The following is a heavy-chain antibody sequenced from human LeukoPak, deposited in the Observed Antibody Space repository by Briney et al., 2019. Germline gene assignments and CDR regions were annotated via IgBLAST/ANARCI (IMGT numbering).Heavy chain of an antibody. D-gene: IGHD2-2*01. CDR1: GYTFTGYY. CDR2: INPNSGDT. J-gene: IGHJ4*02. V-gene: IGHV1-2*02. CDR3: ARANPLYCSSTTCLFDY. Sequence: PRASVKVSCKASGYTFTGYYMHWVRQAPGRGFEWMGWINPNSGDTNYAQKFQGRVTMTRDTSISTAHMELSRLRSDDTAVYYCARANPLYCSSTTCLFDYWGQGTLVTVSS.